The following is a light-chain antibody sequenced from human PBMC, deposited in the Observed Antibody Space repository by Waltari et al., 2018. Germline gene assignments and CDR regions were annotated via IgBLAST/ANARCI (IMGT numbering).Light chain of an antibody. CDR1: QTVLYADNNNY. CDR3: QQYFGTPVT. J-gene: IGKJ2*01. CDR2: WAS. V-gene: IGKV4-1*01. Sequence: DFVMTQSPDYLAVSLGEKATVHCKSSQTVLYADNNNYLAWYQQKPGQPPKLLIDWASNRQSGVPDRFIGSGSGTDFTLTISSLQPEDVAIYYCQQYFGTPVTFGQGTKLEIK.